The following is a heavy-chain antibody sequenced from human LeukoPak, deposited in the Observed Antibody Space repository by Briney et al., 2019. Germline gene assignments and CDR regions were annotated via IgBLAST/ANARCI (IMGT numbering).Heavy chain of an antibody. D-gene: IGHD6-13*01. CDR3: ASTTPPPIAAPGTRGLGYYGMDV. J-gene: IGHJ6*02. Sequence: SVKVSCTASGGTFSSYAISWVRQAPGQGLEWMGGIIPIFGTANYTQKFQGRVTITADESTSTAYMELSSLRSADTAVYYCASTTPPPIAAPGTRGLGYYGMDVWGQGTTVTVSS. CDR2: IIPIFGTA. V-gene: IGHV1-69*13. CDR1: GGTFSSYA.